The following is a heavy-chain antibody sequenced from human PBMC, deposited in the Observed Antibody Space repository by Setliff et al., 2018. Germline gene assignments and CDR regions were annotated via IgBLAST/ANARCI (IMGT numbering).Heavy chain of an antibody. CDR2: IDPNSRST. CDR1: GYTFTDYY. D-gene: IGHD3-10*01. J-gene: IGHJ5*02. CDR3: AFEYGTSKRFDP. Sequence: ASVKVSCKASGYTFTDYYIHWVRQAPGQGLEWMGWIDPNSRSTHYAQKFQGRVSMTRDTSTSTVYMVLNNLRSEDTALYYCAFEYGTSKRFDPWGQGTLVTVSS. V-gene: IGHV1-2*02.